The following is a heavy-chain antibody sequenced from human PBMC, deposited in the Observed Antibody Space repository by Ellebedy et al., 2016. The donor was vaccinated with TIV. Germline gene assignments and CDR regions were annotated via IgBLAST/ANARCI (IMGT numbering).Heavy chain of an antibody. CDR1: GFTFDNYP. CDR2: ISGSGGST. CDR3: AKDTLSPLNVYISRSVRFDP. V-gene: IGHV3-23*01. J-gene: IGHJ5*02. D-gene: IGHD6-13*01. Sequence: PGGSLRLSCAVSGFTFDNYPMSWVRQAPGKGLEWVSVISGSGGSTEYADSVKGRFTIYRDNSKNTLFLQMNSLRAEDTAVYYCAKDTLSPLNVYISRSVRFDPWGQGTLVTVSS.